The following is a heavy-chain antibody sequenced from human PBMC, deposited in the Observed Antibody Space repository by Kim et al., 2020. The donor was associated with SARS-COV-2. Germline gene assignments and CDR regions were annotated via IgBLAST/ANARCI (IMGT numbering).Heavy chain of an antibody. J-gene: IGHJ4*02. CDR3: ARESSGWSLDN. D-gene: IGHD6-19*01. V-gene: IGHV3-74*01. Sequence: GGSLRLSCAASGFTFSSYWMHWVRQAPGKGLVWVARINSDGSSKSYADSVKGRFTISRDNAKNTLYLQMNSLRAEDTAVYYCARESSGWSLDNWGQGTLGTAS. CDR2: INSDGSSK. CDR1: GFTFSSYW.